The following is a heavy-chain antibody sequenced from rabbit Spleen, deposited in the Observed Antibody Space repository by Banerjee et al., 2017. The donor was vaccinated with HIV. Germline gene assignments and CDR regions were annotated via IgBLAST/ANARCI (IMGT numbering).Heavy chain of an antibody. D-gene: IGHD2-1*01. V-gene: IGHV1S45*01. CDR1: GFSFSNKAV. Sequence: QEQLVESGGGLVKPEGSLTLTCTASGFSFSNKAVMCWVRQAPGKGLEWIACINTATGKAVYASWAKGRFTISTTSSTTVTLQITSLTAADTATYFCVRDINDDYSNYGEFDLWGPGTLVTVS. J-gene: IGHJ4*01. CDR3: VRDINDDYSNYGEFDL. CDR2: INTATGKA.